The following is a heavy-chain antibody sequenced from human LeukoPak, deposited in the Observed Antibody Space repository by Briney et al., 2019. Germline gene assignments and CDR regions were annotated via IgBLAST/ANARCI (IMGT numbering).Heavy chain of an antibody. CDR1: GFTFGKYW. Sequence: PGGSLRLSCAASGFTFGKYWVLWVRQAPGKGLESVSRINTDGTVTTYADSVKGRFTVSRDNADNTMFLQMNSVRDEDTAVYYCATKQWLAPPPDSWGQGTPVTVSS. J-gene: IGHJ4*02. CDR3: ATKQWLAPPPDS. CDR2: INTDGTVT. D-gene: IGHD6-19*01. V-gene: IGHV3-74*01.